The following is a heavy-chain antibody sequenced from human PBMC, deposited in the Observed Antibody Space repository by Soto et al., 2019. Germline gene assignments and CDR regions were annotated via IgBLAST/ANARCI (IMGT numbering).Heavy chain of an antibody. D-gene: IGHD3-10*01. J-gene: IGHJ4*02. CDR1: GGSISSPNFY. CDR2: IYYNGTT. CDR3: AREPRLLIWFGELHD. Sequence: SETLSLTCTVSGGSISSPNFYWSWIRQHPGKGLEWIGHIYYNGTTYYNPTLKSRVSISVDTSKNQFSLKLSSVTAADTAVYHCAREPRLLIWFGELHDWGRGTLLTVSS. V-gene: IGHV4-31*03.